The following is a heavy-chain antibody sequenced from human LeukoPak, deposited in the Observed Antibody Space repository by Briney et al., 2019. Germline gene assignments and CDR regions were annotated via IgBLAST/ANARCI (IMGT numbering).Heavy chain of an antibody. D-gene: IGHD6-6*01. CDR3: AKAGDSSSSPLFLD. CDR1: GFTFTTCA. CDR2: ISGGGDST. Sequence: PGGSLRLSCAASGFTFTTCAMSWVRQAPGKGLEWVSAISGGGDSTYYADSVKGRFTISRDNSKNTLYLQMNSLRAEDTAVYYCAKAGDSSSSPLFLDWGQGTLVTVSS. V-gene: IGHV3-23*01. J-gene: IGHJ4*02.